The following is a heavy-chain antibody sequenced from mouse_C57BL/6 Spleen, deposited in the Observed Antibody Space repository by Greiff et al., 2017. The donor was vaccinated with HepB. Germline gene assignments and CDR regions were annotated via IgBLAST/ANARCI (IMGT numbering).Heavy chain of an antibody. CDR1: GYTFTSYW. J-gene: IGHJ3*01. CDR3: ARMGLYGNPWFAY. V-gene: IGHV1-55*01. CDR2: IYPGSGST. Sequence: QVQLQQPGAELVKPGASVKMSCKASGYTFTSYWITWVKQRPGQGLEWIGDIYPGSGSTNYNEKFKSKATLTVDTSSSTAYMQLSSLTSADSAVYYCARMGLYGNPWFAYWGQGTLVTVSA. D-gene: IGHD2-1*01.